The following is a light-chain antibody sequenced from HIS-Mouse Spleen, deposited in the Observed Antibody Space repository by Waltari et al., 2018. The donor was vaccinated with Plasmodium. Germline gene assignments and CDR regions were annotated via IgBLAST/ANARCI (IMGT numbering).Light chain of an antibody. J-gene: IGLJ1*01. CDR2: DVS. V-gene: IGLV2-11*01. Sequence: QSALTPPRSVSGSPGPSVTIPCTATTSDVGGYNYVPWYQQHPGKAPKLMIYDVSKRPSGVPDRFSGSKSGNTASLTISGLQAEDEADYYCCSYAGSYTYVFGTGTKVTVL. CDR1: TSDVGGYNY. CDR3: CSYAGSYTYV.